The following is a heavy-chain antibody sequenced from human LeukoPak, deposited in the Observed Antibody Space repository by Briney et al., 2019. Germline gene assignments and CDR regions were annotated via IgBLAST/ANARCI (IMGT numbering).Heavy chain of an antibody. V-gene: IGHV2-70*01. D-gene: IGHD3-10*01. CDR2: IDWDDDK. Sequence: SGPALVKPTPTLTLTCTFSGFSLRTSGMCVSWIRQPPGKALEWLAPIDWDDDKYYSTSLKTRLTISKDTSKNQVVLTMTNMDPGDTATYYCARILVSQGWFDPWGQGTLVTVSS. J-gene: IGHJ5*02. CDR1: GFSLRTSGMC. CDR3: ARILVSQGWFDP.